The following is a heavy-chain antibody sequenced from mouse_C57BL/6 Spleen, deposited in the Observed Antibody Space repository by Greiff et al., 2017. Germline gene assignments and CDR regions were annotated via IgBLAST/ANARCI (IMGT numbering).Heavy chain of an antibody. D-gene: IGHD3-1*01. CDR1: GYTFTDYA. V-gene: IGHV1-15*01. J-gene: IGHJ2*01. Sequence: VQLQQSGAALVRPGASVTLSCKASGYTFTDYAMPWVKQTPVHGLEWIGAIDPATGGTASNQKFKGKAILTADKSSSTAYMELRSLTSEDSAVYYCTRYSLGFYYWGQGTTLTVAS. CDR2: IDPATGGT. CDR3: TRYSLGFYY.